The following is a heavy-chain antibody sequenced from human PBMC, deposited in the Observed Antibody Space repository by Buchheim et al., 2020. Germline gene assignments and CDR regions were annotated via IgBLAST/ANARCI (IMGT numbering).Heavy chain of an antibody. Sequence: EVQLVESGGGLVQPGGSLRLSCAASGFTFSSYWMSWVRQAPGKGLEWVANIKQDGSEKYYVDSVKGRFTISRDNAKNPLYPQMNSLRAEDTAVYYCARDPSIRQLWLQAYYFDYWGQGTL. CDR1: GFTFSSYW. CDR2: IKQDGSEK. D-gene: IGHD5-18*01. CDR3: ARDPSIRQLWLQAYYFDY. V-gene: IGHV3-7*01. J-gene: IGHJ4*02.